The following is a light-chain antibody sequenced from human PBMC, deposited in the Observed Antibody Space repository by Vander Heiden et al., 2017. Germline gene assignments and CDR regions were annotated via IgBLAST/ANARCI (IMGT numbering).Light chain of an antibody. CDR3: QQYNSYPPNT. CDR1: QGISSA. CDR2: DAS. J-gene: IGKJ5*01. Sequence: AIQLTQSPSSLSASVGDRVTITCRASQGISSALAWYQQKPGKAPKLLIYDASSLESGVPSRFSGSGYGKDFTLTISSRQPEDFAPYYCQQYNSYPPNTFGQGTPMEIK. V-gene: IGKV1-13*02.